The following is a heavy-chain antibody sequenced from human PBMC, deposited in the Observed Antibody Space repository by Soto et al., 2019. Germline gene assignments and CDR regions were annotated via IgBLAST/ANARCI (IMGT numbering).Heavy chain of an antibody. CDR1: GDTVSSNSVA. J-gene: IGHJ6*02. V-gene: IGHV6-1*01. CDR2: TYYRSRWYS. CDR3: ARSEEDSDYYYGMDV. D-gene: IGHD2-15*01. Sequence: SQNLSLTCVGSGDTVSSNSVAWNWVRQSPSRGLEWLGRTYYRSRWYSDYAVSVRSRIDINADTSKNQVSLQLNSVTPEDTAVYYCARSEEDSDYYYGMDVWGQGTTVTVSS.